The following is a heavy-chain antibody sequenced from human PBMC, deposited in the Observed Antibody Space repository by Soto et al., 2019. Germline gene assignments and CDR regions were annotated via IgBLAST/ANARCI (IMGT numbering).Heavy chain of an antibody. J-gene: IGHJ4*02. CDR3: ARRYCRGTSCDSIDS. V-gene: IGHV3-48*01. CDR1: GVTFSGYS. Sequence: PGGSLRLSCGASGVTFSGYSLNWVRQSPGKGLHWVAYISSSSTTTYYADSVKGRFTISRDNAKNALFLQMDSLRADDTAVYYCARRYCRGTSCDSIDSWGQGVLVTVSS. CDR2: ISSSSTTT. D-gene: IGHD2-15*01.